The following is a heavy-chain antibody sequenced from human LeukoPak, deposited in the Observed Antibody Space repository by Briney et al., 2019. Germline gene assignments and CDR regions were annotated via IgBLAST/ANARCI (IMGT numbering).Heavy chain of an antibody. V-gene: IGHV3-21*01. Sequence: AGGSLRLSCAASGFTFGTYSMNWVRQAPGEGLEWVSSISSSSSYIYCADSVKGRLTISRDNAKNTLYLQMNSLRAEDTAVYYCAKGLDMGLTIYYYYGMDVWGQGTTVTVSS. D-gene: IGHD2-15*01. CDR1: GFTFGTYS. CDR2: ISSSSSYI. J-gene: IGHJ6*02. CDR3: AKGLDMGLTIYYYYGMDV.